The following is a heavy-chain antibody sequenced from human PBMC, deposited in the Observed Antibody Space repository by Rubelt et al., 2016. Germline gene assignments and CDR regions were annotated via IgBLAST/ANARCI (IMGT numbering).Heavy chain of an antibody. J-gene: IGHJ3*02. CDR3: ARRDGYNWDDAFDI. CDR2: ISAYNGNT. V-gene: IGHV1-18*01. Sequence: QVQLVQSGAEVKKPGASVKVSCKASGYTFTSYGISWVRQAPGQGLEWMGWISAYNGNTNYAQKHQDRVTITAEPSTGTAYMELRSRRSDNTAVYYCARRDGYNWDDAFDIWGQGTMVTVSS. D-gene: IGHD5-24*01. CDR1: GYTFTSYG.